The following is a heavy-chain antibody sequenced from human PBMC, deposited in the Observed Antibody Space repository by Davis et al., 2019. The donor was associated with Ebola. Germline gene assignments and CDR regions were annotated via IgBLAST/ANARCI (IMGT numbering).Heavy chain of an antibody. Sequence: SVKVSCKASGGTFSSYAISWVRQAPGQGLEWMGGIIPIFGTANYAQKFQGRVTMTRDTSISTAYMELSRLRSDDTAVYYCARTTKITGDGDWYFDLWGRGTLVTVSS. V-gene: IGHV1-69*05. CDR1: GGTFSSYA. J-gene: IGHJ2*01. D-gene: IGHD7-27*01. CDR2: IIPIFGTA. CDR3: ARTTKITGDGDWYFDL.